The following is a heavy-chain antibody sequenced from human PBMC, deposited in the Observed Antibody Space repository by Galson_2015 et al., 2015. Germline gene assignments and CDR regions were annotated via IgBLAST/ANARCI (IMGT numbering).Heavy chain of an antibody. CDR1: EFTFSSYY. V-gene: IGHV3-21*01. CDR3: ARHILDSEFWSRYYTTTSGY. D-gene: IGHD3-3*01. CDR2: VSSTGTYI. Sequence: SLRLSCAASEFTFSSYYMSWVRQAPGKGLEWVSCVSSTGTYIYYADSVKGRFTISRDNAKNSLYLQMNSLGAEDTAVYYCARHILDSEFWSRYYTTTSGYWGPGTPLTAS. J-gene: IGHJ4*02.